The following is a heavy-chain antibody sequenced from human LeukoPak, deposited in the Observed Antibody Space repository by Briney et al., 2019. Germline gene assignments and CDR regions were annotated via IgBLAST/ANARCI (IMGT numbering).Heavy chain of an antibody. V-gene: IGHV3-66*01. D-gene: IGHD3-9*01. Sequence: GGSLRLSCAASGLTVSKNYMSWVRQAPGKGLESVSVIYSGGSTYYAASVRGRFTISRDNSKNTLYLQMNSLRAEDTAVYYCARDLLWPYYDILTGYYSNSYFDYWGQGTLVTVSS. CDR2: IYSGGST. J-gene: IGHJ4*02. CDR1: GLTVSKNY. CDR3: ARDLLWPYYDILTGYYSNSYFDY.